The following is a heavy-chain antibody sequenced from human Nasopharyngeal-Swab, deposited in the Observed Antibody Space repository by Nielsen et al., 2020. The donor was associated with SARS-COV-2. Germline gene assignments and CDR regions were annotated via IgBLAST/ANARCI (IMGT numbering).Heavy chain of an antibody. V-gene: IGHV3-21*01. CDR3: AREIGDTVPIDY. Sequence: WIRQPPGKGLEWVSSISSSNSYIYYADSVKGRFTISRDNAKNSLYLQMNSLRAEDTAVYYCAREIGDTVPIDYWGQGTLVTVSS. J-gene: IGHJ4*02. CDR2: ISSSNSYI. D-gene: IGHD4-17*01.